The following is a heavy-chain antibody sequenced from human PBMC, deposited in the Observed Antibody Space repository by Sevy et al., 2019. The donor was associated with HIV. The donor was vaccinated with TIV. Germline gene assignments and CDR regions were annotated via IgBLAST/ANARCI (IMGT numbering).Heavy chain of an antibody. D-gene: IGHD5-18*01. J-gene: IGHJ4*02. CDR2: ISSGGSNK. V-gene: IGHV3-11*01. CDR3: ARVRYNYGSYYFDY. Sequence: GGSLRLSCAASTFTFSDYYMTWIRQAPGKGLEWVSHISSGGSNKYYADSVKGRFTISRDNAKNSLFLQMNSLRVEDTALYYCARVRYNYGSYYFDYWGQGTLVTVSS. CDR1: TFTFSDYY.